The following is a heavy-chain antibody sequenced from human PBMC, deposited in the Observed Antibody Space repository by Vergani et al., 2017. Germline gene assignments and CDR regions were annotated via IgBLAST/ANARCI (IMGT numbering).Heavy chain of an antibody. CDR3: ARGGWGAAAGIYGMDV. CDR2: ISSSGSTR. Sequence: EVQLVESGGGLVQPGGSLRLSCAASGFTFSSYEMNWVRQAPGKGLEWVSYISSSGSTRYYADSVKGRFTISRDNTKNSLYLQMNSLRAEDTAVYYCARGGWGAAAGIYGMDVWGQGTTVTVSS. CDR1: GFTFSSYE. V-gene: IGHV3-48*03. J-gene: IGHJ6*02. D-gene: IGHD6-13*01.